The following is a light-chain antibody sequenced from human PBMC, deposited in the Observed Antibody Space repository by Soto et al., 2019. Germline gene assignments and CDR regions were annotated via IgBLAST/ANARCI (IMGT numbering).Light chain of an antibody. CDR3: AAWDDSLNGPV. V-gene: IGLV1-44*01. J-gene: IGLJ2*01. CDR1: SSSIGSNT. Sequence: QSVLTQPPSASGTPGQRVTISCSGSSSSIGSNTVNWYQQLPGTAPKLLIYSNNQRPSGVPDRFSGSKSGTSASLAISGLQSEDEAYYYCAAWDDSLNGPVFGGGTKLTVL. CDR2: SNN.